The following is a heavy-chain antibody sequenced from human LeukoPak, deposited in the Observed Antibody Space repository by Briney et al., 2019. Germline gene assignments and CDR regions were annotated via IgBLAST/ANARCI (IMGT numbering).Heavy chain of an antibody. Sequence: GGSLRLSCAASGFSFQYYWMAWVRQAPGMGLEWVAHIKEDGTQKFYVGSVRGRFTIAKDDARNALYLQMNSLRDEDTAIYYCVRGGWELDYWGQGTLVIVSS. D-gene: IGHD4-23*01. CDR1: GFSFQYYW. J-gene: IGHJ4*02. V-gene: IGHV3-7*01. CDR2: IKEDGTQK. CDR3: VRGGWELDY.